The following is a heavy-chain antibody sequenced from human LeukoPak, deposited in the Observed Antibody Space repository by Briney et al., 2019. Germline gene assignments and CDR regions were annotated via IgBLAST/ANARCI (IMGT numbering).Heavy chain of an antibody. V-gene: IGHV4-34*01. CDR3: ARRRDYVYDY. J-gene: IGHJ4*02. Sequence: SETLSLTCTVSGGSISSYYWSWIRQPPGKGLEWIGEINHSGSTNYNPSLKSRVTISVDTSKNQFSLKLSSVTAADTAVYYCARRRDYVYDYWGQGTLVTVSS. D-gene: IGHD4-17*01. CDR1: GGSISSYY. CDR2: INHSGST.